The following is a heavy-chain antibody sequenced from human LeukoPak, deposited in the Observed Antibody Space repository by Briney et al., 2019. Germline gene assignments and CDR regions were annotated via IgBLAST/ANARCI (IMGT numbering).Heavy chain of an antibody. CDR2: ISGSGGST. D-gene: IGHD2-2*01. CDR3: AKGRRTQLTYYYYGMDV. V-gene: IGHV3-23*01. J-gene: IGHJ6*02. Sequence: GGYLRLSCAASGFTFSSYAMSWVRQAPGKGVEWVSAISGSGGSTYYADSVKGRFTISRDNSKNTLYLQMNSLRAEDTAVYYCAKGRRTQLTYYYYGMDVWGQGTTVTVSS. CDR1: GFTFSSYA.